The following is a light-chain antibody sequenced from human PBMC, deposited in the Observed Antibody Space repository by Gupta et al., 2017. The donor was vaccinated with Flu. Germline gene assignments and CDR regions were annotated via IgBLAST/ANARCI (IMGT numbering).Light chain of an antibody. J-gene: IGKJ1*01. CDR2: AAS. CDR1: QSISSY. CDR3: QQTDSNPTWT. V-gene: IGKV1-39*01. Sequence: DIQMTQSPSSLSASVGDRVTITCRASQSISSYLNWYQQKPGKAPKLLIYAASSWQSGVPSRFSGSGYGKDVTLTISSRQPEDFASYYCQQTDSNPTWTFGQGTKVEIK.